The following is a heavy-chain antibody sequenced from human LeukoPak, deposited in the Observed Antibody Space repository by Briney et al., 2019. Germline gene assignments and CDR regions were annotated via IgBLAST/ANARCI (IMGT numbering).Heavy chain of an antibody. CDR1: GYTFTSYD. D-gene: IGHD6-13*01. CDR2: MNPNSGNT. CDR3: ARASIAAAGGDY. J-gene: IGHJ4*02. Sequence: ASVKVSCKASGYTFTSYDINWVRQATGQGLEWMGWMNPNSGNTGYAQKFQGRVTMARNTSISTAYMELSSLRSEDTAVYYCARASIAAAGGDYWGQGTLVTVSS. V-gene: IGHV1-8*01.